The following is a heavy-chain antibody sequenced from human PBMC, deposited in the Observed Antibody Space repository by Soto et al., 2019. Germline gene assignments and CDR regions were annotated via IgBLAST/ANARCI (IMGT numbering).Heavy chain of an antibody. CDR3: ARVELGTATTVVDAFDI. D-gene: IGHD1-1*01. V-gene: IGHV4-34*01. Sequence: QVQLQQWGAGLLKPSETLSLPCAVFGGSVNSGNYYWSWILQPPGKGLECIGEMSHSGGTHFTPSLKSRVTISVDTSKNQFSLQMSSVTAADTALYYCARVELGTATTVVDAFDIWGPGTMVTVSS. CDR2: MSHSGGT. J-gene: IGHJ3*02. CDR1: GGSVNSGNYY.